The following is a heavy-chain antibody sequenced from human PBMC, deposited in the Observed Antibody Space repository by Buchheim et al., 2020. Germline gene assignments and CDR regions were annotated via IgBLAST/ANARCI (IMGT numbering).Heavy chain of an antibody. V-gene: IGHV3-30*18. CDR1: GFTFSSYG. CDR2: ISYDGSNK. D-gene: IGHD3-10*01. J-gene: IGHJ4*02. CDR3: AKGSLGSGSVSYGSYFDY. Sequence: QVQLVESGGGVVQPGRSLRLSCAASGFTFSSYGMHWVRQAPGKGLEWVAVISYDGSNKYYADSVKGRFTISRENSKNKLYLQMNSLRAEDTAVYYCAKGSLGSGSVSYGSYFDYWGQGTL.